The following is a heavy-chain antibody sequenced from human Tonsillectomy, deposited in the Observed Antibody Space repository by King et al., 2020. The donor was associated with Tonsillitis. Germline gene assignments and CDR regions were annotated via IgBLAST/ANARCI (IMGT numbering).Heavy chain of an antibody. D-gene: IGHD3/OR15-3a*01. V-gene: IGHV1-18*01. CDR1: GFTFPNYG. CDR3: ARTRTGHVVSGFDY. CDR2: ISAYNGDT. Sequence: VQLVQSVAEVKKPGASVKVSCKASGFTFPNYGITWVRQAPGQGLEWMGWISAYNGDTDYAQKLQGRVTMTTDTSTTTAYMELRSLRSDDTAIYFCARTRTGHVVSGFDYWGQGTLVTVSS. J-gene: IGHJ4*02.